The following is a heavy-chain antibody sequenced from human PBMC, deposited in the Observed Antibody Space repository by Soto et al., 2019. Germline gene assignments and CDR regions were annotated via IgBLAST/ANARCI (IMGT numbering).Heavy chain of an antibody. J-gene: IGHJ1*01. CDR2: ISSGSSYR. Sequence: NPGGSLRLSCAASGFSFRDYYMNWIRQAPGKGLEWISDISSGSSYRNYADSVKGRFTISRDNAKNSLFLQMSSLRAEDTAVYYCARANYYDSSGLQHWGQGTLVTVSS. V-gene: IGHV3-11*06. CDR1: GFSFRDYY. D-gene: IGHD3-22*01. CDR3: ARANYYDSSGLQH.